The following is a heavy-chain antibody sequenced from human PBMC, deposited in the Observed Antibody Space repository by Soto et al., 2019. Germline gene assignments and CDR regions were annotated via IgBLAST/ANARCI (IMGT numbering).Heavy chain of an antibody. Sequence: QVQLQESGPGLVKPSETLSLTCTVSGGYISSYYWSWIRPPPGKGLEWIGYIYHSGSTNYNPSLKSRVPTSVDTAKIHCSLKLSSVTAADTAVYYGARGSSGWFDYWGQRTLVTVSS. CDR3: ARGSSGWFDY. CDR2: IYHSGST. D-gene: IGHD6-19*01. CDR1: GGYISSYY. J-gene: IGHJ4*02. V-gene: IGHV4-59*08.